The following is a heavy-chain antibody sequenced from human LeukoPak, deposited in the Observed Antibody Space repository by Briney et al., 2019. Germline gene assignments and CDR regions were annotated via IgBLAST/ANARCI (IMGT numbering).Heavy chain of an antibody. J-gene: IGHJ6*02. CDR1: GDSVSSNSAA. CDR2: TYYRSKWYN. Sequence: SQTLSLTCAICGDSVSSNSAAWNWIRQSASRCLEWLGRTYYRSKWYNDYAVSVKSRITINPDTSENQFSLQLNSVTPEDTAVYYCARGSGYDYYYGMDVWGQGTTVTVSS. V-gene: IGHV6-1*01. D-gene: IGHD6-19*01. CDR3: ARGSGYDYYYGMDV.